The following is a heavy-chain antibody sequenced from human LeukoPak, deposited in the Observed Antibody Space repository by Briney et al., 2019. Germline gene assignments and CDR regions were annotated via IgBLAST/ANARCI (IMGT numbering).Heavy chain of an antibody. J-gene: IGHJ4*02. D-gene: IGHD2-15*01. Sequence: GGSLRLSCATSGFTFSSYWMSWVRQAPGKGLEWVANIKQDGSEKNYVDSVKGRFTISRDNAKNSLFLQMNSLRAEDTAVYYCYCAVEDYWGQGTLVTVSS. CDR3: YCAVEDY. CDR1: GFTFSSYW. CDR2: IKQDGSEK. V-gene: IGHV3-7*01.